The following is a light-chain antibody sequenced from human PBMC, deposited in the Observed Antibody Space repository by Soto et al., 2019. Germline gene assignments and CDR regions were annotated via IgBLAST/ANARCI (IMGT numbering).Light chain of an antibody. V-gene: IGKV3-15*01. CDR1: QSVSSN. Sequence: EIVMTQSPATLSVSPGERATLSCRASQSVSSNLAWYQQKPGQAPRLLIYGASTRATVIPARFSGSGSGTEFTLPISSWLSEDFAVYYFQQYNNWPFTFGPGTKVDIK. CDR3: QQYNNWPFT. CDR2: GAS. J-gene: IGKJ3*01.